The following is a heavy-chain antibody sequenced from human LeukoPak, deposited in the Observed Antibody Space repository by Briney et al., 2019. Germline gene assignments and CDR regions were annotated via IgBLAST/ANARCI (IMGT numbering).Heavy chain of an antibody. D-gene: IGHD2-2*01. V-gene: IGHV3-7*01. CDR1: GFTFSSYW. J-gene: IGHJ4*02. CDR3: ARAVSNRHLDY. Sequence: GGSLRLSCAASGFTFSSYWMSWVRQAPGKGLEWVANIKQGGSEKYYVDSVKGRFTISRDNAKNSLYLQMNSLRAEDTAVNYCARAVSNRHLDYWGQGTLVTVSS. CDR2: IKQGGSEK.